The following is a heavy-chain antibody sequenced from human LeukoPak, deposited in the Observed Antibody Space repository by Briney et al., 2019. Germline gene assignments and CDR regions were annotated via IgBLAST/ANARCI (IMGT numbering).Heavy chain of an antibody. V-gene: IGHV4-4*07. J-gene: IGHJ4*02. Sequence: SETLSLTCTVSGHSVSSYYWSWIRQPAGKGLEWLGHIDTSGSTNYNPSLKSRVTMSVDPSKNQFSLKLSSVTAADTAIYYCAKLGNQWEPRLDYWGQGALVTVSS. CDR1: GHSVSSYY. CDR2: IDTSGST. D-gene: IGHD1-26*01. CDR3: AKLGNQWEPRLDY.